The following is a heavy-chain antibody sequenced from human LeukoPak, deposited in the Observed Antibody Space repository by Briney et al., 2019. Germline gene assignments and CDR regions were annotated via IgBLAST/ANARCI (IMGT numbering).Heavy chain of an antibody. CDR1: GGSISSSSYY. D-gene: IGHD2-8*02. J-gene: IGHJ6*03. CDR2: IYHSGST. V-gene: IGHV4-39*07. Sequence: SETLSLTCTVSGGSISSSSYYWGWIRQPPGKGLEWIGEIYHSGSTNYNPSLKSRVTISVDTSKNQFSLQLSSVTAADTAVYYCARVYWSYYYYMDVWGKGTTVTVSS. CDR3: ARVYWSYYYYMDV.